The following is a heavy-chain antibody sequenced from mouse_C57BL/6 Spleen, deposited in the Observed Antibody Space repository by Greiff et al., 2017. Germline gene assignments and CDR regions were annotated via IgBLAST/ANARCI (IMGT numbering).Heavy chain of an antibody. J-gene: IGHJ4*01. D-gene: IGHD2-5*01. CDR3: ARGEYSIYDYAMDY. Sequence: EVKLVESGGGLVKPGGSLKLSCAASGFTFSDYGMHWVRQAPEKGLEWVAYISSGSSTINYADTVKGRFTISRDNAKNTLYLQMTSLRSEDTAMYYCARGEYSIYDYAMDYWGQGTSVTVSS. V-gene: IGHV5-17*01. CDR2: ISSGSSTI. CDR1: GFTFSDYG.